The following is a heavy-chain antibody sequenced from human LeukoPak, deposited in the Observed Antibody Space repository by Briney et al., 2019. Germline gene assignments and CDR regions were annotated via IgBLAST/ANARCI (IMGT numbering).Heavy chain of an antibody. V-gene: IGHV3-33*01. CDR1: GFTFSSFG. Sequence: PGRSLRLSCSASGFTFSSFGMHWVRQAPGKGLEWVAVIWYDGSNKYYADSVKGRFTISRDNSKNTLYLQMNSLRPEDTAVYYCAREQYCYGSGTEAFAFWGQGTMVTVSS. J-gene: IGHJ3*01. D-gene: IGHD3-10*01. CDR3: AREQYCYGSGTEAFAF. CDR2: IWYDGSNK.